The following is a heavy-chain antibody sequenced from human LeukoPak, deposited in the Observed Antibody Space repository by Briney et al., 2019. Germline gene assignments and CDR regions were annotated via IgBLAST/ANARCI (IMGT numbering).Heavy chain of an antibody. Sequence: PSQTLSLTCTVSGGSISSGGYYWSWIRQHPGKGLEWTGYIYYSGSTYYNPSLKSRVTISVDTSKNQFSLKLSSVTAADTAVYYCARAYYCSSTSCYSHYXXXDVWGQGTTVTVSS. D-gene: IGHD2-2*01. CDR3: ARAYYCSSTSCYSHYXXXDV. J-gene: IGHJ6*02. CDR1: GGSISSGGYY. CDR2: IYYSGST. V-gene: IGHV4-31*03.